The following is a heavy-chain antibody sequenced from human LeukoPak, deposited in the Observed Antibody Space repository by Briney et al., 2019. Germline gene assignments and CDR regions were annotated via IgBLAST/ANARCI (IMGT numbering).Heavy chain of an antibody. D-gene: IGHD6-19*01. Sequence: GGSLRLSCAASGFTFSDYYMSWIRQAPGKGLEWVSYISSSSSYTNYADSVKGRFTISRDNAKNSLYLQMNSLRAEDTAVYYCARAGGGCGWYKRYYGMDVWGKGTTVTVSS. V-gene: IGHV3-11*06. CDR3: ARAGGGCGWYKRYYGMDV. J-gene: IGHJ6*04. CDR1: GFTFSDYY. CDR2: ISSSSSYT.